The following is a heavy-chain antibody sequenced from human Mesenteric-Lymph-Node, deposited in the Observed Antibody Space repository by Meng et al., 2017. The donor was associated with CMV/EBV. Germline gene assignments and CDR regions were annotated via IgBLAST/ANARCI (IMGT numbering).Heavy chain of an antibody. CDR1: RFTFDDYG. D-gene: IGHD6-19*01. V-gene: IGHV3-20*04. CDR2: IDWNGGST. Sequence: SCADSRFTFDDYGMIWVRQPPGKGLECVSGIDWNGGSTGHADSVKGRFTISRDNAKNSLYLQMNSLRAEDTALYYCARVVAGYSSGWPFYYYGMDVWGQGTTVTVSS. J-gene: IGHJ6*02. CDR3: ARVVAGYSSGWPFYYYGMDV.